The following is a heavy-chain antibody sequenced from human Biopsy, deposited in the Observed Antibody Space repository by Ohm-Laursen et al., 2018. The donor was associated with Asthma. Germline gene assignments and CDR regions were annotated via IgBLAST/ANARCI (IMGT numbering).Heavy chain of an antibody. CDR2: ISSDVRE. CDR1: GFTFSTYG. D-gene: IGHD2-21*01. V-gene: IGHV3-30*03. Sequence: SSLRLSCAASGFTFSTYGMHWVRQAPGKGLEWVALISSDVREWYADSVKGRLTISRDNSKNTLDLQMNSLRGDDTAVYYCVRWRSGYPDHYSDFWGQGTLVTVSS. J-gene: IGHJ4*02. CDR3: VRWRSGYPDHYSDF.